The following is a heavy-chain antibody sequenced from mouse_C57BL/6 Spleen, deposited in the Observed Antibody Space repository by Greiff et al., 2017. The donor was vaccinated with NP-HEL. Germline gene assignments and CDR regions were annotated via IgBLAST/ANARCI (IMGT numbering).Heavy chain of an antibody. CDR2: IHPNSGST. D-gene: IGHD2-4*01. J-gene: IGHJ4*01. CDR1: GYTFTSYW. V-gene: IGHV1-64*01. CDR3: ARGLYDYDDGPLVAMDY. Sequence: QVQLQQPGAELVKPGASVKLSCKASGYTFTSYWMHWVKQRPGQGLEWIGMIHPNSGSTNYNEKFKSKATLTVDKSSSTAYMQLSSLTSEDSAVYYCARGLYDYDDGPLVAMDYWGQGTSVTVSS.